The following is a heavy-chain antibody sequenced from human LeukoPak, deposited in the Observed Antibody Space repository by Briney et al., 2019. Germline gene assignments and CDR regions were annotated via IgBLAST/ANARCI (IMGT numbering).Heavy chain of an antibody. J-gene: IGHJ3*02. Sequence: AGGSLRLSCAASGFIFSSYSMNWVRQAPGKGLEWVSYISSSGSTIYYADSVKGRFTISRDNAKNSLDLQMNSLRDEDTAVYYCARDHLFTMARGLIIKYAFDIWGQGTMVTVSS. V-gene: IGHV3-48*02. CDR1: GFIFSSYS. CDR3: ARDHLFTMARGLIIKYAFDI. CDR2: ISSSGSTI. D-gene: IGHD3-10*01.